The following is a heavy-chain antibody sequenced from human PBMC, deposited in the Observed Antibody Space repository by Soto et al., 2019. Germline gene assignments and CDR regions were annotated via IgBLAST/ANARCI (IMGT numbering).Heavy chain of an antibody. V-gene: IGHV3-7*05. J-gene: IGHJ4*02. D-gene: IGHD5-18*01. Sequence: EVQLVESGGGFVQPGGSLRLSCAASGFTFRNYWMSWVRQAPGKGLEWVGSIKHDVSETYSVDSVKGRFTISRDNAENSVSLQMDRLRAKDSADYFCAKGYGYYFDSWGQGTLVTVSS. CDR2: IKHDVSET. CDR1: GFTFRNYW. CDR3: AKGYGYYFDS.